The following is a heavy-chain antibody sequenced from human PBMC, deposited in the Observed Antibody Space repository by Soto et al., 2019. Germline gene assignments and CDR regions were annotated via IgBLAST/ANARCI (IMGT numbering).Heavy chain of an antibody. J-gene: IGHJ4*02. D-gene: IGHD6-13*01. CDR2: INLSGGST. Sequence: ASVKVSCKASGYSFTNYYMHWVRQAPGQGLEWMGIINLSGGSTSYAQKFQGRVTMTRDTSTSTVYMELSSLRSEDTAVYYCARKAAAAKGNFDYWGQGTLVTVPS. V-gene: IGHV1-46*03. CDR3: ARKAAAAKGNFDY. CDR1: GYSFTNYY.